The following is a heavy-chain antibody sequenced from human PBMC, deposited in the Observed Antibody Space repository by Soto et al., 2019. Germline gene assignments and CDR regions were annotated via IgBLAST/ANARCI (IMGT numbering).Heavy chain of an antibody. CDR3: ARDYDSSGDY. D-gene: IGHD3-22*01. CDR1: GGSISTSSYY. Sequence: QLQLQESGPGLVKPSETLSLTCTVSGGSISTSSYYWGWIRQPPGKGLEWIGSIYYSGSPYSNPSPKSRVTLSLDTSKKHFSLQLSSVTGADTAVYYLARDYDSSGDYWGQGTLVTVSS. J-gene: IGHJ4*02. V-gene: IGHV4-39*02. CDR2: IYYSGSP.